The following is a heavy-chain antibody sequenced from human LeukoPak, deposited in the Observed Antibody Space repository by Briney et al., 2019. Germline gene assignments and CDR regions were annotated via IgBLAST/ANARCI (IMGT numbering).Heavy chain of an antibody. J-gene: IGHJ3*01. CDR2: IKQDGKEK. D-gene: IGHD3-22*01. V-gene: IGHV3-7*01. CDR1: GFSISGSV. Sequence: GGSLRLSCTASGFSISGSVMTWVRQAPGKGLEWVANIKQDGKEKVYVDSVKGRFTILRDNAKNSLFLQMNTLRAEDTAVYYCVRDPYYDGPWYGAFNFWGQGTIVTVSS. CDR3: VRDPYYDGPWYGAFNF.